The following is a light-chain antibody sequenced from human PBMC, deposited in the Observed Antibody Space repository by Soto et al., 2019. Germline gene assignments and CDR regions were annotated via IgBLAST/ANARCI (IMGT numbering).Light chain of an antibody. V-gene: IGKV3-20*01. CDR2: GAS. Sequence: EIVLTQSPATLCLSPGERATLSWRASQSVSTYATYLAWYQQKPGQAPRLLIYGASNRATGIPDRFSGSGSGPDFTLTISRLEPEDFAMYYCHQYGSSPPVTFGQGTRLQIK. CDR1: QSVSTYATY. J-gene: IGKJ5*01. CDR3: HQYGSSPPVT.